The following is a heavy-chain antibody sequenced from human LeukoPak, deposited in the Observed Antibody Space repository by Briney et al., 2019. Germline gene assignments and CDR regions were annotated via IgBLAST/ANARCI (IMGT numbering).Heavy chain of an antibody. CDR3: AREGIAVAGLHAGWFDP. J-gene: IGHJ5*02. CDR1: GGSISSYY. D-gene: IGHD6-19*01. CDR2: IYYSGST. V-gene: IGHV4-59*12. Sequence: PSETLSLTCTVSGGSISSYYWSWIRQPPGKGLEWIGYIYYSGSTNYNPSLKSRVTISVDTSKNQFSLKLSSVTAADTAVYYCAREGIAVAGLHAGWFDPWGQGTLVTVSS.